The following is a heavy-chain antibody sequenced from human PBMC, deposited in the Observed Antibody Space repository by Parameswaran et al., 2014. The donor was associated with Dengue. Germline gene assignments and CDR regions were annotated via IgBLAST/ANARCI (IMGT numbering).Heavy chain of an antibody. D-gene: IGHD3-10*01. J-gene: IGHJ4*02. Sequence: PGKGLEWIGYIYYSGSTYYNPSLKGRVTISVDTSKNQFSLKLSSVTAADTAVYYCARDGNYGSGSYPFDYWGQGTLVTVSS. V-gene: IGHV4-31*02. CDR3: ARDGNYGSGSYPFDY. CDR2: IYYSGST.